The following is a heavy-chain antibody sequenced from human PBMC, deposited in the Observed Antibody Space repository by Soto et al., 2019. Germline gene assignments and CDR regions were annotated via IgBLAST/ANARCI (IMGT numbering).Heavy chain of an antibody. CDR3: AKGAGDLLSLGMDV. J-gene: IGHJ6*02. V-gene: IGHV3-30*18. D-gene: IGHD1-26*01. CDR1: GFSISDYG. Sequence: QVQLVESGGGVVQPGWSLRLSCAASGFSISDYGMEWVRQAPGKGLEWVALISYDGSNTYYADSVKGRFTISRDNSKDTLFLQMTGLRREATAVYYCAKGAGDLLSLGMDVWGQGTTVTFSS. CDR2: ISYDGSNT.